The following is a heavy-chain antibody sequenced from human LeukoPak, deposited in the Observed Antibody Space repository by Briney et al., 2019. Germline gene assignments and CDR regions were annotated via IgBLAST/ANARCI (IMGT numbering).Heavy chain of an antibody. D-gene: IGHD4-23*01. V-gene: IGHV3-23*01. CDR1: GFTFSSYG. CDR2: ISDSGDGT. J-gene: IGHJ4*02. Sequence: GGSLRLPCAASGFTFSSYGMSWVRQAPGKGLEWVSAISDSGDGTFYADSAKGRVTISRDTSKNTLYLQMNSLRAEDTALYYCAKDGTRWAFDYWGQGTLVTVSS. CDR3: AKDGTRWAFDY.